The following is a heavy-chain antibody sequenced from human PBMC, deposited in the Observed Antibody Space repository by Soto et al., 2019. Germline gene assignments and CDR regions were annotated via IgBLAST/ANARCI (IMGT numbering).Heavy chain of an antibody. CDR2: ISYDGSNK. CDR1: GFTFSSYG. J-gene: IGHJ3*02. V-gene: IGHV3-30*03. CDR3: IRLQPKYNRHHDAFDI. Sequence: LXLSCAASGFTFSSYGMHWVRQAPGKGLEWVAVISYDGSNKYYADSVKGRFTISRDNSKNTLYLQMNSLRAEDTAVYYCIRLQPKYNRHHDAFDIWGQGKMVT. D-gene: IGHD1-1*01.